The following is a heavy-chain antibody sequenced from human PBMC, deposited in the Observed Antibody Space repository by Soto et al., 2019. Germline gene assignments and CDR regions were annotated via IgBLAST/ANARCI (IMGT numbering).Heavy chain of an antibody. CDR2: ICHSGNT. CDR3: ARVWFGESSWFDP. CDR1: GGSINIGGYC. V-gene: IGHV4-30-2*01. D-gene: IGHD3-10*01. Sequence: SETLSLTCTVSGGSINIGGYCWSWIRQPPGQGLEWIGYICHSGNTYYNPSLKSRVTTSLDRSKNQFSLNLSSVTAADTAVYYCARVWFGESSWFDPWGQGTLVTVSS. J-gene: IGHJ5*02.